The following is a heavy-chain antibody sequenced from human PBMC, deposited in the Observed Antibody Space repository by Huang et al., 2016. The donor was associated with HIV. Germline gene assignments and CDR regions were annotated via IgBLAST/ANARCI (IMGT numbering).Heavy chain of an antibody. CDR1: GFTFSTYS. CDR2: ITGTSAYT. D-gene: IGHD3-10*01. J-gene: IGHJ6*02. CDR3: ARVRTSWRGAMDV. Sequence: EVQLMESGGGLVKPGGSLRVSCAASGFTFSTYSMNWVRQDPGKGLAWVSSITGTSAYTYYADSVKGRFTISRDNANNLLDLQMNSLRVEDTSVYYCARVRTSWRGAMDVWGQGTTVTVSS. V-gene: IGHV3-21*04.